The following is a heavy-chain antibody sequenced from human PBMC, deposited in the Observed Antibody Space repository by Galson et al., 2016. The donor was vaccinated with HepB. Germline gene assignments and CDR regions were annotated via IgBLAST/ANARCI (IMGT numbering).Heavy chain of an antibody. CDR2: ISGSGET. D-gene: IGHD3-10*01. CDR3: THEIIR. J-gene: IGHJ4*02. CDR1: GFNFNTYA. V-gene: IGHV3-23*01. Sequence: SLRLSCAASGFNFNTYAMNWVRQAPGKGLEWVSAISGSGETYYADSVRGRFTISKDKSKSTLSLQMHNLRVDDTAIYYCTHEIIRWGQGALVTVSS.